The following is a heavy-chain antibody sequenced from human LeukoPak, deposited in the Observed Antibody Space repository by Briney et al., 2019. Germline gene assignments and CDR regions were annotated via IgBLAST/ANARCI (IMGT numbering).Heavy chain of an antibody. V-gene: IGHV1-8*01. J-gene: IGHJ4*02. CDR2: MNPNSGNT. Sequence: ASVKVSCKASGYTFTSYDINWVRQATGQGLEWMGWMNPNSGNTGYAQKFQGRVTITADKSTSTAYMELSSLRSEDTAVYYCARSDNWGSWGVDYWGQGTLVTVSS. D-gene: IGHD7-27*01. CDR3: ARSDNWGSWGVDY. CDR1: GYTFTSYD.